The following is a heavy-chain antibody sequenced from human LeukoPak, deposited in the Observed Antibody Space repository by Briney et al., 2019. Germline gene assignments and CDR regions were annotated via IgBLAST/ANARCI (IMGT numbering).Heavy chain of an antibody. CDR3: AKTDYGTFDY. J-gene: IGHJ4*02. CDR2: INPDGSWT. V-gene: IGHV3-74*01. CDR1: GFTFNTYW. Sequence: GGSLRLSCAASGFTFNTYWMVWFRQAPGKGLVWVSCINPDGSWTLHADSVKGRFTISRDYTKNTLYLQMNSLRVEDTAMYYCAKTDYGTFDYWGQGALVTVSS. D-gene: IGHD4-17*01.